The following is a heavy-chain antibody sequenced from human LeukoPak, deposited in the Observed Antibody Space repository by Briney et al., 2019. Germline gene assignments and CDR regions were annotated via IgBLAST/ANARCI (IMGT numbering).Heavy chain of an antibody. V-gene: IGHV3-23*01. J-gene: IGHJ4*02. Sequence: PGGSLRLSCAASGFTFSNYAMSWVRQAPGKGLEWVSTISSSGGSTYYADSVKGRFTISRDNSKNTLYLQMNSLRAEDTAVYYCAKVPYSSSSPGYFDYWGQGTLVTVSS. CDR3: AKVPYSSSSPGYFDY. CDR2: ISSSGGST. D-gene: IGHD6-6*01. CDR1: GFTFSNYA.